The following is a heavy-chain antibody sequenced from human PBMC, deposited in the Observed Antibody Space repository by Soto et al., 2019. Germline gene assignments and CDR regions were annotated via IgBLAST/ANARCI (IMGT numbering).Heavy chain of an antibody. D-gene: IGHD3-10*01. J-gene: IGHJ4*02. CDR3: GGSGMRTPDY. CDR2: ISYDGSNK. CDR1: GFTFSSYG. Sequence: QVQLVESGGGVVQPGRSLRLSCAASGFTFSSYGMHWVRQAPGKGLEWVAVISYDGSNKYYADSVKGRFTISRDNSKNTLYLQMNSLRAEDTAVYYCGGSGMRTPDYWGQGTLVTVSS. V-gene: IGHV3-30*03.